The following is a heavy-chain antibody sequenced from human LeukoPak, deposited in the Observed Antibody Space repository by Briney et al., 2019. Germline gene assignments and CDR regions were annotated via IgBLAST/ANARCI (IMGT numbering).Heavy chain of an antibody. Sequence: ASVKVSCKASGYTFTGYYMHWVRQAPRQGLEWMGWIDPNSGGTNYAQKFQGRVTMTRDTSISTAYMELSRLRSDDTAVYYCARRMNSGYDWHYWGQGTLVTVSS. D-gene: IGHD5-12*01. V-gene: IGHV1-2*02. CDR3: ARRMNSGYDWHY. CDR1: GYTFTGYY. J-gene: IGHJ4*02. CDR2: IDPNSGGT.